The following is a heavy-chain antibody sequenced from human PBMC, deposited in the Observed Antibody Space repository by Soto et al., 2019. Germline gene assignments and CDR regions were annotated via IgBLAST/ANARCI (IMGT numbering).Heavy chain of an antibody. V-gene: IGHV1-18*01. J-gene: IGHJ5*02. CDR3: ARASGRSYWFDP. D-gene: IGHD1-26*01. CDR2: ISAYNGNT. Sequence: QVQLVQSGAEVKKPGASVKVSCKASGYTFTSYGISWVRQAPGQGLEWMGGISAYNGNTNYAQKLQGXVXXXTXPSTSTAHMERRSLRSDDTAVYYCARASGRSYWFDPWGQGTLVTVSS. CDR1: GYTFTSYG.